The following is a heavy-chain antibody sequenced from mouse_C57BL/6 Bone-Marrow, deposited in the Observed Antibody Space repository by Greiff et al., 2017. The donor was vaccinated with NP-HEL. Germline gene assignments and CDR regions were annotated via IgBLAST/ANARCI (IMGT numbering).Heavy chain of an antibody. Sequence: VQLQQPGAELVMPGASVKLSCKASGYTFTSYWMHWVKQRPGQGLEWIGEIDPSDSYTNYNQKFKGKSTFTVDKSSSTAYMQLSSLTSEDSAVYYCARGGYYGSSPFAYWGQGTLVTVSA. CDR3: ARGGYYGSSPFAY. V-gene: IGHV1-69*01. J-gene: IGHJ3*01. CDR2: IDPSDSYT. D-gene: IGHD1-1*01. CDR1: GYTFTSYW.